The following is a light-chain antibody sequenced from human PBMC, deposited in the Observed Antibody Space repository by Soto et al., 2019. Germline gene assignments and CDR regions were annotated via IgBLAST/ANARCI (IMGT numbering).Light chain of an antibody. J-gene: IGLJ1*01. CDR1: SSDIGRYDY. Sequence: QSVLTQPASVSGSPGQSITISCTGTSSDIGRYDYVSWYQQFPGKAPKLMIYRVINRPSGVSDRFSGSKSGNSASLSISGLQPEDEADYYCAAWDDSLNGRVFGTGTKLTVL. CDR2: RVI. V-gene: IGLV2-14*03. CDR3: AAWDDSLNGRV.